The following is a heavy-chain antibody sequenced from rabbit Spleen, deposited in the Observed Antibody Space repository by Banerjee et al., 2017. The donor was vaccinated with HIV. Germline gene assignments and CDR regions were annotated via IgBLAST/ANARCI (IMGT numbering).Heavy chain of an antibody. J-gene: IGHJ4*01. V-gene: IGHV1S40*01. CDR3: ARDAGSYDYIDGYFSL. CDR2: IATDSSGST. Sequence: QSLEESGGDLVKPGASLTLTCTASGFSFSSSYYMSWVRQAPGKGLEWIGYIATDSSGSTYYASWAKGRFTISKTSSTMVTLQMTSLTAADTATYFCARDAGSYDYIDGYFSLWGPGTLVTVS. CDR1: GFSFSSSYY. D-gene: IGHD8-1*01.